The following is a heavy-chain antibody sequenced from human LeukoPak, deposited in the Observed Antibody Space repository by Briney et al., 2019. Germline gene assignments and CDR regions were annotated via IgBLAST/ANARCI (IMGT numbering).Heavy chain of an antibody. CDR2: IYYSGST. V-gene: IGHV4-39*07. J-gene: IGHJ4*02. CDR3: ARDRAGGLRFLEWLSAFDY. Sequence: SETLSLTCSVSGGSISSSSYYWGWIRQPPGKELEWIGSIYYSGSTYYNPSLKSRVVISVDTSKNQFSLKLSSVTAADTAVYYCARDRAGGLRFLEWLSAFDYWGQGTLVTVSS. CDR1: GGSISSSSYY. D-gene: IGHD3-3*01.